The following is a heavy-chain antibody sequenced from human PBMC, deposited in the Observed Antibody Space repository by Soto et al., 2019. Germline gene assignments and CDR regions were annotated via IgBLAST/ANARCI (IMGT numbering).Heavy chain of an antibody. CDR3: AGDNIVVVPAAKNPDAFDI. Sequence: GGSLRLSCAASGFTFSSYSMNWVRQAPGKGLQWVSYISSSSSTIYYADSVKGRFTISRDNAKNSLYLQMNSLRAEDTAVYYCAGDNIVVVPAAKNPDAFDIWGQGTMVTVSS. CDR2: ISSSSSTI. J-gene: IGHJ3*02. CDR1: GFTFSSYS. D-gene: IGHD2-2*01. V-gene: IGHV3-48*01.